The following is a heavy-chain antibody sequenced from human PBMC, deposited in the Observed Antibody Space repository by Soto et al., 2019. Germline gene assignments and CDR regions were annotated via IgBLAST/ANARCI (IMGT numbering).Heavy chain of an antibody. CDR3: ARDRDTNGRFIWLDP. V-gene: IGHV3-33*01. Sequence: QVHLVESGGGVVQPGGSLRLSCQTSGFPFTTYGFHWVRQAPGKGLEWVALIWSTGHRENYAESVKGRLTVSRDNSENTVYLQMNSLRGEDTAVYYCARDRDTNGRFIWLDPWGQGTRVTVSS. CDR1: GFPFTTYG. J-gene: IGHJ5*02. D-gene: IGHD5-18*01. CDR2: IWSTGHRE.